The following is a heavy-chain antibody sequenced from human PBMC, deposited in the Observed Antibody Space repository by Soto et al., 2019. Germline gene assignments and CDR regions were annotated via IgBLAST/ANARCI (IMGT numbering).Heavy chain of an antibody. V-gene: IGHV4-39*01. CDR2: IYYSGST. CDR3: ARRSIWFENYFDY. CDR1: GGSISSSRYY. Sequence: SETLSLTCTVSGGSISSSRYYWGWIRQPPGKGLEWIGSIYYSGSTYYNPSLKSRVTISVDTSKNQFSLKLSSVTAADTAVYYCARRSIWFENYFDYWGQGTLVTVSS. J-gene: IGHJ4*02. D-gene: IGHD3-10*01.